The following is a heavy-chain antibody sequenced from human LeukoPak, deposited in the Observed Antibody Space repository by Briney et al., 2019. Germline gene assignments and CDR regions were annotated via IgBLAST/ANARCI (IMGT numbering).Heavy chain of an antibody. CDR3: ARDLTRHPEGY. Sequence: ASVKVSCKASGYTFTSYSISRVRQAPGQGLEWMGWISAYNGNTNYAQKLQGRVTMTTDTSTSTAYMELRSLRSDDTAVYYCARDLTRHPEGYWGQGTLVTVSS. J-gene: IGHJ4*02. CDR2: ISAYNGNT. D-gene: IGHD1-14*01. CDR1: GYTFTSYS. V-gene: IGHV1-18*01.